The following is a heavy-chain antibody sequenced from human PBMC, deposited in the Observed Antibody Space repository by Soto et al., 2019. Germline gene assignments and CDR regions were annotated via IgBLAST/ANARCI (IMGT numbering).Heavy chain of an antibody. J-gene: IGHJ4*02. V-gene: IGHV3-30*18. CDR3: AKVRADYYYGSGPFDY. CDR1: GFTFSSYG. Sequence: QVQLVESGGGVVQPGRSLRLSCAASGFTFSSYGMHWVRQAPGKGLEWVALISSDGSNKYYADSVKGRFTIYRDNSKNTLYLQMNTLRAEDTAVYYCAKVRADYYYGSGPFDYWGQGTLVTVSS. D-gene: IGHD3-10*01. CDR2: ISSDGSNK.